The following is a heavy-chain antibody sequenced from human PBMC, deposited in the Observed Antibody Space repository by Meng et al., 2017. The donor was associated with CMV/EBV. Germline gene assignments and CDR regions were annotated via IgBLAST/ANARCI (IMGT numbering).Heavy chain of an antibody. D-gene: IGHD6-13*01. CDR1: GFTFTSSA. Sequence: SVKVSCKASGFTFTSSAVQWVRQARGQRLEWKGWIVVGSGNTNYAQKFQERVTITRDMSTSTAYMELSSLRSEDTAVYYCAADSNGGSSSWLGHYYYYGMDVWGQGTTVTVSS. V-gene: IGHV1-58*01. CDR2: IVVGSGNT. J-gene: IGHJ6*02. CDR3: AADSNGGSSSWLGHYYYYGMDV.